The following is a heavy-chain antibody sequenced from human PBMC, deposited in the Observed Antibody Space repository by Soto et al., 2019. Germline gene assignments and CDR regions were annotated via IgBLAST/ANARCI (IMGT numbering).Heavy chain of an antibody. CDR2: LYNSGST. Sequence: SETLSLTCAVYGGSIRSYYWSWIRQAPGKGLEWIGYLYNSGSTVYNPSLKSRVTISVDTSKNQFSLKLNSVTAADTAVYYCARQYGSSFDYWGQGTLVTVSS. CDR3: ARQYGSSFDY. V-gene: IGHV4-59*08. CDR1: GGSIRSYY. D-gene: IGHD5-12*01. J-gene: IGHJ4*02.